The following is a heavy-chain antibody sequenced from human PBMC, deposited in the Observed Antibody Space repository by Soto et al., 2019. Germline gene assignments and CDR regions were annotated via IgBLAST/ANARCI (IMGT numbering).Heavy chain of an antibody. Sequence: QVQLVQSGAEVKKPGSSVKVSCKASGGTFSSYTISWVRQAPGQGLEWMGRIIPILGIANYAKKFQGRVTITADKSTSTAYMELSSLRSEDTAVYYCARVSLSYFWSGRYGTLDYWGQSTLVTVSS. J-gene: IGHJ4*02. CDR2: IIPILGIA. CDR1: GGTFSSYT. V-gene: IGHV1-69*02. D-gene: IGHD3-3*01. CDR3: ARVSLSYFWSGRYGTLDY.